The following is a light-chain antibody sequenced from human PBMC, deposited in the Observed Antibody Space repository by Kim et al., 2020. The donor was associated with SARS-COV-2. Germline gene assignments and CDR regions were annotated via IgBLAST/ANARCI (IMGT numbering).Light chain of an antibody. CDR1: QSISSAF. CDR2: GAS. V-gene: IGKV3-20*01. CDR3: QQYGSSLLT. J-gene: IGKJ4*01. Sequence: EIVLTQSPGTLSLSPGERATLSCRASQSISSAFLAWYQQRPGQAPRLLISGASIRATGIPDRFSGSGSGTDFTPTNSRLEPEDFGVYYCQQYGSSLLTFGGGTKVEIK.